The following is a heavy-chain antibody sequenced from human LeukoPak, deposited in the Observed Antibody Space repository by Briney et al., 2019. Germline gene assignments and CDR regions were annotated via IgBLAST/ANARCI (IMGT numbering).Heavy chain of an antibody. J-gene: IGHJ3*02. Sequence: SVKVSXKASGYTFTYRYLHWVRQAPGQALEWMGWITPFNGNTNYAQKFQDRVTITRDRSMSTAYMELSSLRSEDTAMYYCASGDYGSGSPRGAFDIWGQGTMVTVSS. CDR1: GYTFTYRY. D-gene: IGHD3-10*01. CDR3: ASGDYGSGSPRGAFDI. CDR2: ITPFNGNT. V-gene: IGHV1-45*02.